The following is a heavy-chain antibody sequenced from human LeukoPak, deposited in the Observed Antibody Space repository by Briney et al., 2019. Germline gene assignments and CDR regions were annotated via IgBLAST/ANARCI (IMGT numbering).Heavy chain of an antibody. CDR1: GFPFSNVR. CDR3: TSDPRNGYYFDF. D-gene: IGHD1-1*01. V-gene: IGHV3-15*01. Sequence: GGSLRHSCAVSGFPFSNVRMRWVREAPGEGLEWVGRIKSKSDGATPDYAAPVKGRFTFSRDHSRNTLYLQMNSLNTADTAVYYCTSDPRNGYYFDFWGQGTLATVSS. CDR2: IKSKSDGATP. J-gene: IGHJ4*02.